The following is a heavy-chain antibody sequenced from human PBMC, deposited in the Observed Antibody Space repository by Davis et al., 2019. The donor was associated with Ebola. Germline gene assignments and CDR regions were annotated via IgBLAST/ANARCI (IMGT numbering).Heavy chain of an antibody. D-gene: IGHD5-12*01. V-gene: IGHV5-51*01. J-gene: IGHJ4*02. CDR2: IYPGDSDT. CDR1: GYSFTSYW. CDR3: ARHRPMSLGYRYFDF. Sequence: GESLKISCKGSGYSFTSYWIGWVRQMPGKGLEWMGIIYPGDSDTRYSPSFQGQVSISVDKSISMAYLQWSSLKASDTAMYYCARHRPMSLGYRYFDFWGQGTPVTVSS.